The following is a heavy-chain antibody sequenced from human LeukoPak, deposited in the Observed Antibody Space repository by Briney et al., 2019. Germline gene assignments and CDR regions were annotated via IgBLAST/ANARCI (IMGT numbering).Heavy chain of an antibody. Sequence: PSETLSFTCTVSGGSISSSSYYWGWIRQPPGKGLEWIGSIYYSGSTYYNPSLKSRVTISVDTSKNQFSLKLSSVTAADTAVYYCARTLNYYGSSYTEALDAFDIWGQGTMVTVSS. J-gene: IGHJ3*02. CDR1: GGSISSSSYY. CDR2: IYYSGST. D-gene: IGHD3-22*01. V-gene: IGHV4-39*01. CDR3: ARTLNYYGSSYTEALDAFDI.